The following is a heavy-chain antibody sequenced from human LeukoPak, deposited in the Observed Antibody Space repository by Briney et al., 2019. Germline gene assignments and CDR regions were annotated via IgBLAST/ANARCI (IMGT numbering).Heavy chain of an antibody. Sequence: GESLQISCKGFGYRFTNYWIGWVRQMPGKGLEWMGIIYPGDSDTRYSPSFQGQVTISADKSINTAYLQWSSLKASDTAMYYCVLAGSGSYYFDYWGQGILVTVSS. J-gene: IGHJ4*02. CDR2: IYPGDSDT. CDR3: VLAGSGSYYFDY. V-gene: IGHV5-51*01. CDR1: GYRFTNYW. D-gene: IGHD3-10*01.